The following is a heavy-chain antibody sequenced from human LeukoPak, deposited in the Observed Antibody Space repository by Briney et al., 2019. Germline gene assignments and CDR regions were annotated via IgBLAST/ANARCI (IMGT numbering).Heavy chain of an antibody. CDR3: AKDIGSAVAGTYFDY. V-gene: IGHV3-9*01. CDR1: GFTFDDYA. J-gene: IGHJ4*02. Sequence: GRSLRLSCAASGFTFDDYAMHWVRQAPGKGLEWVSGISWNSGSIGYADSVKGRFTISRDNAKNSLYLQMNSLRAEDTALYYCAKDIGSAVAGTYFDYWGQGTLVIVSS. D-gene: IGHD6-19*01. CDR2: ISWNSGSI.